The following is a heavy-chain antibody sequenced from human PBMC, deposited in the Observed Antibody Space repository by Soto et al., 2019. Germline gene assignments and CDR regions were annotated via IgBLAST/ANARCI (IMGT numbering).Heavy chain of an antibody. Sequence: SETLSLTCTVSGGSLSSGGYYWSWIRQHPGKGLEWIGYIYYSGSTYYNPSLKSRVTISVETSKNQFSLKLSSVTAADTAVYYCARGGGAYYYYGMDVWGQGTTVAVSS. J-gene: IGHJ6*02. CDR1: GGSLSSGGYY. CDR2: IYYSGST. CDR3: ARGGGAYYYYGMDV. V-gene: IGHV4-31*03. D-gene: IGHD1-26*01.